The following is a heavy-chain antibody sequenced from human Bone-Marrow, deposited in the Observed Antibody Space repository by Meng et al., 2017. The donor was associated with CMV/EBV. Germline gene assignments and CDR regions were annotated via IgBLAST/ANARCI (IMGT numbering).Heavy chain of an antibody. CDR1: GGTFSSYA. J-gene: IGHJ6*02. CDR2: IIPILGIA. Sequence: SVKVSCKASGGTFSSYAISWVRQAPGQGLEWMGGIIPILGIANYAQKFQGRVTITADKSTSTAYMELGSLRSEDTAVYYCAITLRWSKGAYYYYGMDVWGQGTTVTVSS. D-gene: IGHD4-23*01. CDR3: AITLRWSKGAYYYYGMDV. V-gene: IGHV1-69*10.